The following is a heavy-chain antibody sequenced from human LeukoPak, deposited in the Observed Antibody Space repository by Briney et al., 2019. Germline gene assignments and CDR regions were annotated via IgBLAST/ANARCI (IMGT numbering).Heavy chain of an antibody. D-gene: IGHD3-16*01. V-gene: IGHV5-51*01. CDR2: IYPGDSNT. J-gene: IGHJ3*02. CDR1: GSPFTSYW. CDR3: ARRGYYDTSAFDI. Sequence: GESLKISLKGSGSPFTSYWIGWVRQMPGKGLEWMGIIYPGDSNTKYSSSLQGQVTISADKSISTAYLQWSSLKASDTAMYYCARRGYYDTSAFDIWGQGTMVTVSS.